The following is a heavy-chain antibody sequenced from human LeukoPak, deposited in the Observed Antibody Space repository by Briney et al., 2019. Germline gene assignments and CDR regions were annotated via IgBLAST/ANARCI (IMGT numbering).Heavy chain of an antibody. Sequence: SGGSLRLSCAASGFTFSSYWMSWVRQAPGKGLEWVANIKQDGSEKYYVDSVKGRFTISRDNAKSSLYLQMNSLRAEDTAVYYCARGRGYSGYDPSDYWGQGTLVTVSS. D-gene: IGHD5-12*01. CDR2: IKQDGSEK. CDR1: GFTFSSYW. J-gene: IGHJ4*02. V-gene: IGHV3-7*03. CDR3: ARGRGYSGYDPSDY.